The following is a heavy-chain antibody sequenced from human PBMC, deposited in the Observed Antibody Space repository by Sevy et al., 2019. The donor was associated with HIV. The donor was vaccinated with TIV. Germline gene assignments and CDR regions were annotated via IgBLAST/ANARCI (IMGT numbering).Heavy chain of an antibody. CDR2: INAGNGNT. J-gene: IGHJ4*02. V-gene: IGHV1-3*01. Sequence: ASVKVSCKASGYTFTSYAMHWVRQAPGQRLEWMGWINAGNGNTKYSQKFQGRVTITRDTSASTAYMELSSLRSEDTAVYYCARDGKLDFWSGYHYFDYWGQGTLVTVSS. CDR1: GYTFTSYA. D-gene: IGHD3-3*01. CDR3: ARDGKLDFWSGYHYFDY.